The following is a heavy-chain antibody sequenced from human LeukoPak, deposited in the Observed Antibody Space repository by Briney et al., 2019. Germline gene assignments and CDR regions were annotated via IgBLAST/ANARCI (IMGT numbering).Heavy chain of an antibody. CDR3: AREPYYYDSSGHDY. J-gene: IGHJ4*02. CDR2: IKQDGSNK. CDR1: GFTFSSFW. V-gene: IGHV3-7*01. D-gene: IGHD3-22*01. Sequence: GGSLRLSCAASGFTFSSFWMSWVRQAPGKGLEWVANIKQDGSNKYYVDSVKGRFTISRDNAKNSLYLQMNSLRAEDTAVYYCAREPYYYDSSGHDYWGQGTLVTVSS.